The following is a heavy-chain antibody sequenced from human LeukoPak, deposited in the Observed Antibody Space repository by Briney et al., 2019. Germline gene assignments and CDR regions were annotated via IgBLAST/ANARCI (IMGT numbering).Heavy chain of an antibody. V-gene: IGHV3-11*01. CDR3: ARSYDSSGYYLRHFDY. J-gene: IGHJ4*02. CDR2: ISCSRSTI. Sequence: GGSLRLSCAASGFTFSDYYMSWIRQAPGKGLEGVSYISCSRSTIYYADPVKGRFTISRDNAKSSLYLQMNSLRAEDTAVYYCARSYDSSGYYLRHFDYWRQGTLVSVSS. CDR1: GFTFSDYY. D-gene: IGHD3-22*01.